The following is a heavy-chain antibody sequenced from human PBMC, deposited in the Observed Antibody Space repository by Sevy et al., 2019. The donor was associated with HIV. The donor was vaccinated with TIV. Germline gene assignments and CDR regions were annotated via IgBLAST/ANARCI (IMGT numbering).Heavy chain of an antibody. CDR2: ISGSGIT. CDR1: GFIFSDYY. V-gene: IGHV3-11*01. CDR3: ARDPLLGIAREVARGGY. Sequence: GGSLRLSCSGSGFIFSDYYMSWIRQAPGRGLEWVSYISGSGITYYADSVEGRFTISRDNARNSLDLQMNSLRADDTAVYYCARDPLLGIAREVARGGYWGQGTLVTVSS. J-gene: IGHJ4*02. D-gene: IGHD2-2*03.